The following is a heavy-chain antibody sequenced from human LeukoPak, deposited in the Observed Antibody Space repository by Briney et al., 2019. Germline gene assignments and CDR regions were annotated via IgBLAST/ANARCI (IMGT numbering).Heavy chain of an antibody. CDR1: GGSISGYY. CDR2: IYYSGST. D-gene: IGHD6-6*01. J-gene: IGHJ3*02. V-gene: IGHV4-59*08. CDR3: AREYSSSSGRRAFDI. Sequence: SETLSLTCTVSGGSISGYYWSWIRQPPGKGLEWIGYIYYSGSTNYNPSLKSRLTISIDTSENQFSLKLSSVSAADTAVYYCAREYSSSSGRRAFDIWGQGTMVTVSS.